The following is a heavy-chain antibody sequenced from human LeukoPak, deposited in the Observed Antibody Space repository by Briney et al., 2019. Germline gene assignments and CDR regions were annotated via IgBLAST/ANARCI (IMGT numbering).Heavy chain of an antibody. J-gene: IGHJ4*02. D-gene: IGHD6-19*01. V-gene: IGHV4-59*08. CDR3: ARHERIAVAGEQFDY. CDR2: IYYSGST. CDR1: GGSISSYY. Sequence: SETLSLTCTVSGGSISSYYWSWIRQPPGKGLEWIGYIYYSGSTNYNPSLKSRVTISVDTSKNQFSLKLSSVTAADTAVYYCARHERIAVAGEQFDYWGQGMLVTVSS.